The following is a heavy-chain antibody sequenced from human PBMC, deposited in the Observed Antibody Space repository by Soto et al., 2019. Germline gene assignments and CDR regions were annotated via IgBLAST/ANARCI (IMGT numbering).Heavy chain of an antibody. J-gene: IGHJ4*02. Sequence: QVQLQQWGAGLLKPSETLSLTCAVYGGSFSGYYWSWIRQPPGKGLEWIGAINHSGSTNYNPSLKRRVTISVDTAKNQFSLKLSSVTAADTAVYYCARAGGESIAVAGISPNFDYWGQGTLVTVSS. CDR1: GGSFSGYY. V-gene: IGHV4-34*01. CDR3: ARAGGESIAVAGISPNFDY. CDR2: INHSGST. D-gene: IGHD6-19*01.